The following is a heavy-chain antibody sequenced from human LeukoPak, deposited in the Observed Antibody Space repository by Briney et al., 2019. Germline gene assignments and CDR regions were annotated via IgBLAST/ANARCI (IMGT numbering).Heavy chain of an antibody. J-gene: IGHJ3*02. CDR2: INHSGST. V-gene: IGHV4-34*01. D-gene: IGHD1-26*01. Sequence: SETLSLTCAVYGRSFSGYYWSWIRQPPGKGLEWIGEINHSGSTNYNPSLKSRVTISVDTSKNQFSLKLSSVTAADTAVYYCARMYSGYYSDAHDAFDIWGQGTMVTVSS. CDR3: ARMYSGYYSDAHDAFDI. CDR1: GRSFSGYY.